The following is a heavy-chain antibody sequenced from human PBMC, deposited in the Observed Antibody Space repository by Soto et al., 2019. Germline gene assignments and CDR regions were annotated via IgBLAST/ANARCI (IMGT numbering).Heavy chain of an antibody. D-gene: IGHD3-22*01. CDR2: ISSGGGSTT. CDR3: AKVRVILVARGYFDL. V-gene: IGHV3-23*01. J-gene: IGHJ2*01. Sequence: LRLSCAASGFTFSSYAMSWVRQAPGKGLEWVSAISSGGGSTTYYADSVKGRFTISRDNSNNTVYLQMNSLRAEDTALYYCAKVRVILVARGYFDLWGRGTLVTVSS. CDR1: GFTFSSYA.